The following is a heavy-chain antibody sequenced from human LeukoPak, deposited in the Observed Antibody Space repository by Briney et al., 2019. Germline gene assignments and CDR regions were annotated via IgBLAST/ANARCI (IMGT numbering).Heavy chain of an antibody. CDR1: GYRFTTSW. J-gene: IGHJ3*01. V-gene: IGHV5-51*01. CDR2: TYPDDSDT. CDR3: ARPRQYKFSSEIYSPGAFDL. Sequence: GESLKISCKASGYRFTTSWMGWVRQTPGKGLEWMGITYPDDSDTRYSPSFQGQVTISADKSLTAAYLEWSNLKASDTAIYYCARPRQYKFSSEIYSPGAFDLWGQGTMVTVSS. D-gene: IGHD3-10*01.